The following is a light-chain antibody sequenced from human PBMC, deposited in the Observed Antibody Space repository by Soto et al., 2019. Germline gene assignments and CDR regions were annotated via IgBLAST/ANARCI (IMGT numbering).Light chain of an antibody. J-gene: IGLJ1*01. CDR1: SSDIGGYNF. Sequence: QSALTQPASVSGSPGQSITISCTGTSSDIGGYNFVSWYQQHPGKAPKLMIFEISNRPSGVSNRFSGSKSGNTASLTISGVQAEEEANYYCSSYTSSSTSVLGTGTKLTVL. CDR2: EIS. V-gene: IGLV2-14*01. CDR3: SSYTSSSTSV.